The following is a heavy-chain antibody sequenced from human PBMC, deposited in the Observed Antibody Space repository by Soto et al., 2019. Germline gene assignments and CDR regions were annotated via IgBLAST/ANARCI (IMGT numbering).Heavy chain of an antibody. J-gene: IGHJ4*02. V-gene: IGHV3-21*06. Sequence: PGVSLRLSCVASGFTFNKYSMNWVRQAPGKGLEWVSSITSKTGDQYYAASVEGRFIISRDNTKNSLSLQVTSLRDEDTAVYYCARDLMPNDRGLGDLAYWGQGTLVTVSS. CDR1: GFTFNKYS. CDR2: ITSKTGDQ. CDR3: ARDLMPNDRGLGDLAY. D-gene: IGHD3-22*01.